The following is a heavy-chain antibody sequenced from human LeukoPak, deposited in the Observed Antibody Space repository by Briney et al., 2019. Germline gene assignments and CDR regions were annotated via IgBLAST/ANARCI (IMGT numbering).Heavy chain of an antibody. CDR2: ISAYNGKI. CDR3: ARDGGSTVKYYYYYYGMDV. CDR1: GYTFTSFG. Sequence: ASVKVSCKASGYTFTSFGISWVRQAPGQGLEWMGWISAYNGKIKYAQNLQGRVTMTTDTSTSTAYMELRSLRSDDTAVYYCARDGGSTVKYYYYYYGMDVWGQGTTVTVSS. J-gene: IGHJ6*02. V-gene: IGHV1-18*01. D-gene: IGHD4-17*01.